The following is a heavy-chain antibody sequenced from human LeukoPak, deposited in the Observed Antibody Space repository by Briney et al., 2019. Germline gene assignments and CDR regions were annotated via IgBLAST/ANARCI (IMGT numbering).Heavy chain of an antibody. CDR3: AKDQGYSGAFDI. V-gene: IGHV3-9*01. D-gene: IGHD1-1*01. CDR1: GFTFDDYA. CDR2: VTWNSGTI. J-gene: IGHJ3*02. Sequence: GGSLRLSCAASGFTFDDYAMHWVRQVPGKGLEWVSGVTWNSGTIGYADSVKGRFTISRDNAKNSLYLQMNSLRAEDTALYYCAKDQGYSGAFDIWGQGTMVIVSS.